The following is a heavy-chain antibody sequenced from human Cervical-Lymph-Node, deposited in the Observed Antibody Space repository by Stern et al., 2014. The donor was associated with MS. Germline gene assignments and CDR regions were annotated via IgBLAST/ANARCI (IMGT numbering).Heavy chain of an antibody. Sequence: VQLVESGADVKKPGSSVKVSCKASGGTFSSYAINWVRQAPGQGLEWMGGIIPLFGTAHYAQQFQGRVTISADTSTNTVYMELYRLRYDDTAVYYCARDETGVAFDIWGQGTMVTVSS. CDR2: IIPLFGTA. J-gene: IGHJ3*02. V-gene: IGHV1-69*06. CDR3: ARDETGVAFDI. CDR1: GGTFSSYA. D-gene: IGHD7-27*01.